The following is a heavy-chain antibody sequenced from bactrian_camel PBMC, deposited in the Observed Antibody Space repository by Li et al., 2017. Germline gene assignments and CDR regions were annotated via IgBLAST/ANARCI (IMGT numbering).Heavy chain of an antibody. CDR1: GYGYNGYC. D-gene: IGHD3*01. CDR3: ATDGSPVRRPPLAGPKY. CDR2: VDPDGTT. Sequence: HVQLVESGGGSVQSGGSLRLSCVAAGYGYNGYCKAWFRRIPGKGREGVAAVDPDGTTTYADSVKGRFTISEDSAKNTLYLQMNTLKTEDTAVYYCATDGSPVRRPPLAGPKYWGQGTQVTVS. J-gene: IGHJ4*01. V-gene: IGHV3S9*01.